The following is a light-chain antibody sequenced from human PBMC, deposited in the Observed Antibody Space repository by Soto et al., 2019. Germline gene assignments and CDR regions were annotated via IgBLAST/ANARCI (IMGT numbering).Light chain of an antibody. V-gene: IGKV3-15*01. J-gene: IGKJ1*01. Sequence: IGMTQSAITLSLSPGERATLSCRASQRITTVAWYQQKPGQAPRLLIYGLSIRAPGVPARFSVSGSGTEFTLTISSLQSEDIAVYFCQQYYDWPTFGQGTKVDIK. CDR1: QRITT. CDR2: GLS. CDR3: QQYYDWPT.